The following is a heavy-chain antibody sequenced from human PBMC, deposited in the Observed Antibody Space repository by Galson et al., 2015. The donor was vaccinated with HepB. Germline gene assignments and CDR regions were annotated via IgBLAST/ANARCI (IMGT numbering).Heavy chain of an antibody. V-gene: IGHV3-66*01. CDR2: IYSGGST. J-gene: IGHJ1*01. Sequence: SLRLSCAASGFTVSSNYMSWVRQAPGKGLEWVSVIYSGGSTYYADSVKGRFTISRDNSKNTLYLQMNSLRAEDPAVYYCAGYSNYYMVYFQHWGQGTLVTVSS. D-gene: IGHD4-11*01. CDR1: GFTVSSNY. CDR3: AGYSNYYMVYFQH.